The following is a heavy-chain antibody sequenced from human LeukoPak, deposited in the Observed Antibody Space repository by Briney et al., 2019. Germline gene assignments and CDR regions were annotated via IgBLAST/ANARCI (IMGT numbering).Heavy chain of an antibody. CDR2: IYHSGST. CDR3: ARVTFWSGYYTHFDY. J-gene: IGHJ4*02. D-gene: IGHD3-3*01. V-gene: IGHV4-61*08. CDR1: GGSISSGGYY. Sequence: SETLSLTCTVSGGSISSGGYYWSWIRQPPGKGLEWIGYIYHSGSTNYNPSLKSRVTMSVDTSKNQFSLKLSSVTAADTAVYYCARVTFWSGYYTHFDYWGQGTLVTVSS.